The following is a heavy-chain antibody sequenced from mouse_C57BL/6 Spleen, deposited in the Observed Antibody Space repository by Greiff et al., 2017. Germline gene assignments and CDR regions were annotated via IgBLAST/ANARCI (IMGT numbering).Heavy chain of an antibody. J-gene: IGHJ3*01. Sequence: EVQLQQSGPELVKPGASVKISCKASGYSFTGYYMNWVEQSPEKSLEWIGAINPSTGGTTYNQKCKAKATLTVDKSSSTAYMQLKSLTSEDSAVYYCARYGYDGAWFAYWGQGTLVTVSA. D-gene: IGHD2-2*01. CDR2: INPSTGGT. CDR3: ARYGYDGAWFAY. CDR1: GYSFTGYY. V-gene: IGHV1-42*01.